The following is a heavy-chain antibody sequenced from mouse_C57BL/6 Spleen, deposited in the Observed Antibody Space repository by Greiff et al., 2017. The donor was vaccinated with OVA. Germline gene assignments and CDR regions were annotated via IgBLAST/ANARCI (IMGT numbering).Heavy chain of an antibody. CDR1: GYTFTDHT. CDR2: IYPRDGST. V-gene: IGHV1-78*01. J-gene: IGHJ4*01. CDR3: ATKKGIYDGYYEAMDY. Sequence: QVQLKESDAELVKPGASVKISCKVSGYTFTDHTIHWMKQRPEQGLEWIGYIYPRDGSTKYNEKFKGKATLTADKSSSTAYMQLNRLTSEDSAVYFCATKKGIYDGYYEAMDYWGQGTSVTVSS. D-gene: IGHD2-3*01.